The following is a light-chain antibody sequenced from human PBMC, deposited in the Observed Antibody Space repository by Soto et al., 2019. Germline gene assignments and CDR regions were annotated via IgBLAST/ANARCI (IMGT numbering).Light chain of an antibody. CDR3: SSYGGSNTVV. CDR1: SSDVGGYNS. J-gene: IGLJ2*01. CDR2: EVS. Sequence: QSALTQPPSASGSPGQSVTISCTGSSSDVGGYNSVSWYQQHPGKAPKLMIYEVSKQPSGVPDRLSGSKSGNTASLTVSGLQAEDEADYYCSSYGGSNTVVFGGGTKLTVL. V-gene: IGLV2-8*01.